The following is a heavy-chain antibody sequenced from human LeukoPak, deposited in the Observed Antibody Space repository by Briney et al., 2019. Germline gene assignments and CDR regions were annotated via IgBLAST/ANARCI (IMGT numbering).Heavy chain of an antibody. J-gene: IGHJ1*01. CDR2: IYYSGST. CDR3: ARGPRIAAAAYFQH. Sequence: PSETLSLTYTVSGGSISSYYWSWIRQPPGKGLEWIGYIYYSGSTNYNPSLKSRVTISVDTSKNQFSLKLSSVTAADTAVYYCARGPRIAAAAYFQHWGQGTLVTVSS. CDR1: GGSISSYY. V-gene: IGHV4-59*01. D-gene: IGHD6-13*01.